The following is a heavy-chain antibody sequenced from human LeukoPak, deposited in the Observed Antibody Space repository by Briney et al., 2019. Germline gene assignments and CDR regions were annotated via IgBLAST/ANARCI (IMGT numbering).Heavy chain of an antibody. V-gene: IGHV3-23*01. Sequence: LXXAXSGFTXXXYAMXWVRRAPGKGLEWVSAISGSGGSTYYADSVKGRFTISRDNSKNTLYLQMNSLRAEDTAVYYCAKDLDSSTVTTLVHPGVSAFDIWGQGTMVTVSS. CDR2: ISGSGGST. D-gene: IGHD4-17*01. CDR3: AKDLDSSTVTTLVHPGVSAFDI. CDR1: GFTXXXYA. J-gene: IGHJ3*02.